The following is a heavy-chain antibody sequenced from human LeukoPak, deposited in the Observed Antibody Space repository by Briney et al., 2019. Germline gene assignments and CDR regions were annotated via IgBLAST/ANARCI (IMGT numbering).Heavy chain of an antibody. V-gene: IGHV4-31*03. CDR2: IYYSGCT. CDR1: GGSISSGGYY. CDR3: ARGVATIPVYYFDY. J-gene: IGHJ4*02. Sequence: SQTLSLTCTVSGGSISSGGYYWSWIRQHPGKGLEWIGYIYYSGCTYYNPSLKSRVTISVDTSKNQFSLKLSSVTAADTAVYYCARGVATIPVYYFDYWGQGTLVTVSS. D-gene: IGHD5-12*01.